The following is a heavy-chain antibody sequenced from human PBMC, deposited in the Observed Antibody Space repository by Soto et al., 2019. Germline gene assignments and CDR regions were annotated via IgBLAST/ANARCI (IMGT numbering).Heavy chain of an antibody. V-gene: IGHV4-31*03. D-gene: IGHD3-22*01. J-gene: IGHJ3*02. Sequence: QVQLQESGPGLVKPSQTLSLTCTVSGGSISSGGYYWSWIRQHPGKGLEWIGYIYYSGSTYYNPFLKSRVTISVDTSKNQFSLKLSSVTAADTAVYYCARDPGTYYYDSSGYPGDAFDIWGQGTMVTVSS. CDR3: ARDPGTYYYDSSGYPGDAFDI. CDR2: IYYSGST. CDR1: GGSISSGGYY.